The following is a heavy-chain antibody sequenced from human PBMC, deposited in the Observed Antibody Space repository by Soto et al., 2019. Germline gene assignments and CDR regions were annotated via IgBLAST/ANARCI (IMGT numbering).Heavy chain of an antibody. Sequence: EVQLVESGGGLVQPGRSLRLSCAASGFTFDDYAMHWVRQLPGKGLEWVSGISWNSGSIGYADSVKGRFTISRDNAKNSLYLQMNNLRAADTAFYYCAKDISTGTTTFSWFDPWGQGTLVTVSS. CDR1: GFTFDDYA. CDR3: AKDISTGTTTFSWFDP. V-gene: IGHV3-9*01. D-gene: IGHD1-1*01. J-gene: IGHJ5*02. CDR2: ISWNSGSI.